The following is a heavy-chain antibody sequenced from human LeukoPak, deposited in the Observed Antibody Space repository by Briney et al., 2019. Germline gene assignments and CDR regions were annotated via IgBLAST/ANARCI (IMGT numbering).Heavy chain of an antibody. V-gene: IGHV3-30-3*01. J-gene: IGHJ4*02. CDR3: ARGGYSYGLGDY. D-gene: IGHD5-18*01. CDR1: GFTFSSYA. Sequence: GGSLRLSCGASGFTFSSYAMHWVRQAPGKGLEWVAVISYDGSIKYYADSVKGRFTISRDNSKNTLYLQMNSLRAEDTAVYYCARGGYSYGLGDYWGQGTLVTVSS. CDR2: ISYDGSIK.